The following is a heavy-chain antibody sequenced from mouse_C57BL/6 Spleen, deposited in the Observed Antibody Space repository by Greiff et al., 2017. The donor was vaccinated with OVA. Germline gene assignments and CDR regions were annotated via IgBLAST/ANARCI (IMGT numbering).Heavy chain of an antibody. CDR3: ARWDGNYVPFAY. D-gene: IGHD2-1*01. V-gene: IGHV1-80*01. CDR2: IYPGDGDT. Sequence: QVHVKQSGAELVKPGASVKISCKASGYAFSSYWMNWVKQRPGKGLEWIGQIYPGDGDTNYNGKFKGKATLTADKSSSTAYMQLSSLTSEDSAVYFCARWDGNYVPFAYWGQGTLVTVSA. J-gene: IGHJ3*01. CDR1: GYAFSSYW.